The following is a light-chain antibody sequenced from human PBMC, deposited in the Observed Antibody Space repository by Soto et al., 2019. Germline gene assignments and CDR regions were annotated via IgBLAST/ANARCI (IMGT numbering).Light chain of an antibody. CDR1: SSDVGGYNY. V-gene: IGLV2-11*01. CDR2: DVS. CDR3: CSYAGSFWV. Sequence: QSALTQPRSVSESPGQSVTISCTGTSSDVGGYNYVSWYQQHPGKAPKLMIYDVSKRPSGVPDRFSGSKSGNTASLTISGLQAEDEADYYCCSYAGSFWVFGGGTKLTVL. J-gene: IGLJ3*02.